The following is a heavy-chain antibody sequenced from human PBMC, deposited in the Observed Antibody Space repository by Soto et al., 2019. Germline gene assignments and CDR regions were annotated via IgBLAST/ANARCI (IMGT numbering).Heavy chain of an antibody. V-gene: IGHV4-39*01. J-gene: IGHJ4*02. D-gene: IGHD6-19*01. CDR3: ARSGGWYYFDY. CDR2: IDYSGST. CDR1: GGSISSSSYY. Sequence: QLQLQESGPGLVKPSETLSLTCTVSGGSISSSSYYWGWIRQPPGKGLVWIGRIDYSGSTYYNPSLTSRVTISVDTSKNQFSLKLSSVTAADTAVYYCARSGGWYYFDYWGQGTLVTVSS.